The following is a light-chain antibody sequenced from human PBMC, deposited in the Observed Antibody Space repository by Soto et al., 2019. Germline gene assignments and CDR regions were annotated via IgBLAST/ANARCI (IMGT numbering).Light chain of an antibody. CDR1: QTVSSGY. V-gene: IGKV3-20*01. J-gene: IGKJ2*01. CDR3: QQYGRS. Sequence: EIVLTQSPGTLSLAPGERATLSCRASQTVSSGYLAWYQHKPGQSPRLLIYATSTRAAGIPDRFSGSGSGTDFTLTINRLEPEDFAVYYCQQYGRSFGQGTKLEIK. CDR2: ATS.